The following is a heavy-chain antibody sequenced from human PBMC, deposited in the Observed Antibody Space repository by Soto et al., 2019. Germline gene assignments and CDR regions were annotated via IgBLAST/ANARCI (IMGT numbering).Heavy chain of an antibody. CDR1: GFTVSSNY. J-gene: IGHJ6*04. CDR2: ISSGGST. D-gene: IGHD1-7*01. Sequence: GGSPRLSCAASGFTVSSNYMSGVRQAPGKGLEWVAVISSGGSTYYADSVKRRFTISRDNSKNTLYLQMNSLRAEDTAVYYCARDRRTTEGMDVWGEGTTVTVSS. V-gene: IGHV3-66*01. CDR3: ARDRRTTEGMDV.